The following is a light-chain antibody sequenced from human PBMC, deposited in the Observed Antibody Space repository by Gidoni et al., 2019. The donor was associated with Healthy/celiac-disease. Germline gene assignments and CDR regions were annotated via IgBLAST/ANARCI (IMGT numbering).Light chain of an antibody. CDR2: DAS. CDR1: QSVSSN. J-gene: IGKJ1*01. CDR3: QQYNNWGT. Sequence: EMLMTQSPATLSVSPGERATLSCRASQSVSSNLAWYQQKPGQAPRLLIYDASTRATGIPARFSGSGSGTEFTLTISSLQSEDFAIYYCQQYNNWGTFGQGTKVEVK. V-gene: IGKV3-15*01.